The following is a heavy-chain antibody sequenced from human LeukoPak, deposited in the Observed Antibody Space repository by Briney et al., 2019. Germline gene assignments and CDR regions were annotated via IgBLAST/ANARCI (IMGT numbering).Heavy chain of an antibody. D-gene: IGHD1-26*01. J-gene: IGHJ1*01. V-gene: IGHV1-2*02. CDR2: IKPSNGDT. Sequence: ASVKVSCKASGYNFSGHYMHWVRQAPGQGPEWMGWIKPSNGDTKYAQNFQGRVTMTRDTSISTAYMELGSLRSDDTAVYYCASPPLSSAMYYAHWGQGTLVTVSS. CDR1: GYNFSGHY. CDR3: ASPPLSSAMYYAH.